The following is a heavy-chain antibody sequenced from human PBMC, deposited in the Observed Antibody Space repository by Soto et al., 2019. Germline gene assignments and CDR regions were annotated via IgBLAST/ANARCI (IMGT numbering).Heavy chain of an antibody. V-gene: IGHV1-18*01. D-gene: IGHD6-13*01. J-gene: IGHJ4*02. CDR2: ISAYNGNT. CDR3: ARDAAAGLHDY. Sequence: ASVKVSCKASGYTFTSYGISWVRQAPGQGLEWMGWISAYNGNTKYVQKFQGRVTMTTDTSTSTAYMELRSLRSDDTAVYYCARDAAAGLHDYWGQGTLVTVSS. CDR1: GYTFTSYG.